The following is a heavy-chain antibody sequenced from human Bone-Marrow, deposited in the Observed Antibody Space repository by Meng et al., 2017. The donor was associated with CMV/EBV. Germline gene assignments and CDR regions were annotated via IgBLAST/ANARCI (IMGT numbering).Heavy chain of an antibody. D-gene: IGHD2-15*01. CDR2: MNPNSGNT. J-gene: IGHJ4*02. V-gene: IGHV1-8*01. Sequence: ASVKVSCKASGYTFTSYDINWVRQATGQGLEWMGWMNPNSGNTGYAQKFQGRVTMTRDTSISTAYMELSRLRSDDTAVYYCARRVASVVAGSLDYWGQGTLVTVSS. CDR3: ARRVASVVAGSLDY. CDR1: GYTFTSYD.